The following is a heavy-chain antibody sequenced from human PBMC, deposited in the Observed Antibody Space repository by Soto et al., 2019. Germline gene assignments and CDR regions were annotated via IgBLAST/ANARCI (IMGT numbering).Heavy chain of an antibody. D-gene: IGHD5-12*01. V-gene: IGHV1-18*01. CDR1: GYTFTSYA. J-gene: IGHJ4*02. Sequence: ASVKVSCKASGYTFTSYAIHWVRQAPGQRLEWMGWISAYNGNTNYAQKLQGRVTMTTDTSTSTAYMELRSLRSDDTAVYYCARDSVSGYPFDYWGQGTLVTVSS. CDR2: ISAYNGNT. CDR3: ARDSVSGYPFDY.